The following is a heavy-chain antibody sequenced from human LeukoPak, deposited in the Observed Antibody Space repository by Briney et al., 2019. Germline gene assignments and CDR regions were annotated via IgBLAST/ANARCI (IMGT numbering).Heavy chain of an antibody. Sequence: GGSLRLSCAASGFTFNTHAMSWVRQAPGKGLEWVSGINGNVASTYYSDSVKGRFTISRDNSKNTLYLQMSSLRAEDTSVYYCAKDQGYSYSYLDYWGQGTLVTVSS. D-gene: IGHD5-18*01. CDR1: GFTFNTHA. CDR2: INGNVAST. V-gene: IGHV3-23*01. J-gene: IGHJ4*02. CDR3: AKDQGYSYSYLDY.